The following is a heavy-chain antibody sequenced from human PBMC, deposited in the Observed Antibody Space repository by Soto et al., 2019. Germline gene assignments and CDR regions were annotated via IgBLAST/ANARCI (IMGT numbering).Heavy chain of an antibody. Sequence: GGSLRLSCAASGFSFSLYGMQWVRQAPGKGLEWVAVIWYDGSNKYYADSVKGRFTISRDNSKNTLYLQMNSLRDEDTAVYYCTRDSMSYSFDHWGQGTRVTLS. CDR2: IWYDGSNK. J-gene: IGHJ4*02. CDR3: TRDSMSYSFDH. CDR1: GFSFSLYG. D-gene: IGHD2-21*01. V-gene: IGHV3-33*01.